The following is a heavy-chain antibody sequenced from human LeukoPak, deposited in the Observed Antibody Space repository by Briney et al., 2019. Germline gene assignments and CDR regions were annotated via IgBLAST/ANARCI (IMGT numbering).Heavy chain of an antibody. V-gene: IGHV4-59*01. D-gene: IGHD3-10*01. J-gene: IGHJ3*02. CDR1: GGSISSYY. CDR2: IYYSGST. Sequence: SEPLSLTCTVSGGSISSYYWSWIRQPPGKGLEWIGYIYYSGSTNYNPSLKSRVTISVDPSKNRFSLKLSSVTAADTAVYYCARDYYGSAPHAFDIWGQGTMVTVSS. CDR3: ARDYYGSAPHAFDI.